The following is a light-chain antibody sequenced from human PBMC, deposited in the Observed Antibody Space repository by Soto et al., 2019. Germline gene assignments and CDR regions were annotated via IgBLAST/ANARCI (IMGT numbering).Light chain of an antibody. J-gene: IGKJ4*01. Sequence: EFVLTQSPGPLSLSPGERATLSCRASQSVSSTFLAWYQQKPGQPPRLLIYGASTRGTGIPDRFSGSGSGTDFPLTISRLEPEDFAVYYWQQYGSSPPLTFGGGTKVEIK. CDR2: GAS. CDR1: QSVSSTF. CDR3: QQYGSSPPLT. V-gene: IGKV3-20*01.